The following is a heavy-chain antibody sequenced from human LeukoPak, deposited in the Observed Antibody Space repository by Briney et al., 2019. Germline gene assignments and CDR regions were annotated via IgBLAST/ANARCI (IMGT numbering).Heavy chain of an antibody. CDR3: AAIVATIGVPSY. V-gene: IGHV1-2*02. CDR1: GYTFTGYY. D-gene: IGHD5-12*01. Sequence: ASVKVSCKASGYTFTGYYMHWVRQAPGQGLEWMGWINPNSGGTNYAQKFQGRVTMTRDTSISTAYMELSRLRSDDAAVYYCAAIVATIGVPSYWGQGTLVTVSS. CDR2: INPNSGGT. J-gene: IGHJ4*02.